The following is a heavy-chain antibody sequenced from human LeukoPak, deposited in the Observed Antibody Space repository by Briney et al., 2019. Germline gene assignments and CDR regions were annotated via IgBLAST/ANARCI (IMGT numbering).Heavy chain of an antibody. Sequence: PGGSLRLSCAASGFTVSSNYMSWVRQAPGKGLEWVSVIYSGDSTYYADSVKGRFTISRHNSKNTLYLQMNSLRAEDTAVYYCARGQYYYDSSGYSLGYWGQGTLLPVYS. CDR3: ARGQYYYDSSGYSLGY. V-gene: IGHV3-53*04. D-gene: IGHD3-22*01. CDR2: IYSGDST. CDR1: GFTVSSNY. J-gene: IGHJ4*02.